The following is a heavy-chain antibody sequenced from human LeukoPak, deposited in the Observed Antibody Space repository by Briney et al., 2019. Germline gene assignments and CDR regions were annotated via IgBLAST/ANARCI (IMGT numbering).Heavy chain of an antibody. CDR3: ARGGALRFLHYYYGMDV. J-gene: IGHJ6*02. Sequence: PETLSLTCTVSGGSISSYYWSWIRQPPGKGLEWIGYIYYSGSTNYNPSLKSRVTISVDTSKNQFSLKLSSVTAADTAVYYCARGGALRFLHYYYGMDVWGQGTTVTVSS. V-gene: IGHV4-59*01. CDR2: IYYSGST. D-gene: IGHD3-3*01. CDR1: GGSISSYY.